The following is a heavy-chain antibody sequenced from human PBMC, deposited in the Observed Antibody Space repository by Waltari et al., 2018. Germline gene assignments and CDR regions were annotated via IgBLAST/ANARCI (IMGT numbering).Heavy chain of an antibody. CDR2: IIPIFGTA. Sequence: QVQLVQSGAAVMKPGSSVVVSFKAAGGTFSRYAIRWLRQAPGRVLYCMGGIIPIFGTANYAQKFKGRFTITTEESTSTAYRELGSMRSEDTAVYYCARDRGSSWYRDDIRGDYYYGLDVWGQGTTVTVSS. CDR1: GGTFSRYA. V-gene: IGHV1-69*05. D-gene: IGHD6-13*01. CDR3: ARDRGSSWYRDDIRGDYYYGLDV. J-gene: IGHJ6*02.